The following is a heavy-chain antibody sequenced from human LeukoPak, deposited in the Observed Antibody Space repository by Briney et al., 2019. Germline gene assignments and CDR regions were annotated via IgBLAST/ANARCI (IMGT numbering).Heavy chain of an antibody. CDR3: ARDTPGRGYCSGGSCYAHYGMDV. J-gene: IGHJ6*02. CDR1: GGSISSYY. V-gene: IGHV4-59*01. D-gene: IGHD2-15*01. CDR2: IYYSGST. Sequence: SETLSLTCTVSGGSISSYYWSWIRQPPGKGLEWIGYIYYSGSTNYNPSLKSRVTISVDTSKNQFSLKLSSVTAADTAVYYCARDTPGRGYCSGGSCYAHYGMDVWGQGTTVTVSS.